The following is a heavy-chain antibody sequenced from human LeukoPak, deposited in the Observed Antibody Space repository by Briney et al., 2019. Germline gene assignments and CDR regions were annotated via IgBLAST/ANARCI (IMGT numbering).Heavy chain of an antibody. CDR1: GFTVSSNY. D-gene: IGHD6-13*01. J-gene: IGHJ6*02. CDR2: IYSGGST. CDR3: ARDQSSSYLGRYYGMDV. V-gene: IGHV3-66*01. Sequence: GGSLRLSCAASGFTVSSNYMSWVRQAPGKGLEWVSVIYSGGSTYYADSVKGRFTISRDNSKNTLYLQMNSLRAEDTAVYYCARDQSSSYLGRYYGMDVRGQGTTVTVSS.